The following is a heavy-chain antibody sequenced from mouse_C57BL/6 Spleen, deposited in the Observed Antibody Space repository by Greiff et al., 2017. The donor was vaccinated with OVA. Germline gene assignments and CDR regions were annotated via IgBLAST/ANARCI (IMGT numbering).Heavy chain of an antibody. Sequence: QLQPQQSGAQLVKPGASVKVSCKASGYTFTSYWMHWVKQRPGQGLECIGRIHPSDSDTNYNQKFKGKATLTVDKSSSTAYMQLSSLTSEDSAVYYSAIFITTVVDYAMDYWGQGTSVTVSS. V-gene: IGHV1-74*01. CDR1: GYTFTSYW. J-gene: IGHJ4*01. CDR2: IHPSDSDT. CDR3: AIFITTVVDYAMDY. D-gene: IGHD1-1*01.